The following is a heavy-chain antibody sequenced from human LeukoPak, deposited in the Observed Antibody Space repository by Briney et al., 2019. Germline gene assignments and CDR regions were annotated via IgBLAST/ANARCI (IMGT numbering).Heavy chain of an antibody. CDR2: ISGSGGST. V-gene: IGHV3-23*01. CDR3: AKSSGSYYLHNHFDY. Sequence: GGSLRLSCAASGFTFSNYAMSWVRQAPGKGLEWVSAISGSGGSTYYADSVKGRFTISRDNSKNTLYLQLNSLRAEDTTVYYCAKSSGSYYLHNHFDYWGQGTLVTVS. CDR1: GFTFSNYA. D-gene: IGHD1-26*01. J-gene: IGHJ4*02.